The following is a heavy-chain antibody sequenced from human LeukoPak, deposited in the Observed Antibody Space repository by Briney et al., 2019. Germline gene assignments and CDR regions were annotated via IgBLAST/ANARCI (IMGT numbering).Heavy chain of an antibody. V-gene: IGHV3-23*01. CDR3: AKEPLFYDILTGFDY. CDR2: ISGSGGST. D-gene: IGHD3-9*01. CDR1: GFTFSSYA. J-gene: IGHJ4*02. Sequence: PGGSLRLSCAASGFTFSSYAMSWVRQAPGKGLEWVSAISGSGGSTYYADSVKGRFTISRDNSKNTLYLQMNSLRAEGTAVYYCAKEPLFYDILTGFDYWGQGTLVTVSS.